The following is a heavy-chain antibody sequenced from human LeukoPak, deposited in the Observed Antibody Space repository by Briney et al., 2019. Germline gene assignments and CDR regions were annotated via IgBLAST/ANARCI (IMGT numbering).Heavy chain of an antibody. CDR3: ARAGDYYGSGSYPS. V-gene: IGHV1-2*02. CDR1: GYTFTGYY. CDR2: INPNSGGT. Sequence: GASVKVSCKASGYTFTGYYMHWVRQAPGQGLEWMGWINPNSGGTNYAQKFQGRVTMTRDTSISTAYMELSRLRSDDTAVYYCARAGDYYGSGSYPSWGQGTLVTVSS. D-gene: IGHD3-10*01. J-gene: IGHJ5*02.